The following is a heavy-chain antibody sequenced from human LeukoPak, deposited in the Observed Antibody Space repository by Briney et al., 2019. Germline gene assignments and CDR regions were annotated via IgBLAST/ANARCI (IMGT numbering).Heavy chain of an antibody. J-gene: IGHJ6*02. CDR2: ISSDGNT. D-gene: IGHD6-19*01. CDR1: GFTVSSSS. Sequence: GGSLRLSCAASGFTVSSSSMNWVRLGPGKGLEWVSVISSDGNTDYADSVKGRFTISSDNSRNTLSLQMHGLRADDTAVYYCARGQEQFSSPWQWGPRRKNFYYYGMDVWGQGTTVTVSS. CDR3: ARGQEQFSSPWQWGPRRKNFYYYGMDV. V-gene: IGHV3-66*01.